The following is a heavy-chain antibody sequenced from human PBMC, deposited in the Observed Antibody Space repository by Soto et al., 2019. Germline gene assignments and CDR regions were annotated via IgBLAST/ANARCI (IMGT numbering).Heavy chain of an antibody. J-gene: IGHJ3*02. D-gene: IGHD6-6*01. CDR1: GFTFSSYS. CDR2: ISSSSSYI. V-gene: IGHV3-21*01. CDR3: ARIQLGHDALAI. Sequence: GGSLRLSCAASGFTFSSYSMNWVRQAPGKGLEWVSSISSSSSYIYYADSVKGRFTISRDNAKNSLYLQMNSLRAEDTAVYYFARIQLGHDALAIRAQGTTVTVSS.